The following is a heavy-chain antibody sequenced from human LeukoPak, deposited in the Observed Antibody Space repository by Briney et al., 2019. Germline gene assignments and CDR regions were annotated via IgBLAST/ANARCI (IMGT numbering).Heavy chain of an antibody. Sequence: GGSLRLSCAASGFTVSSNYMTWVRQAPGKGLEWVSSISSSSSYIYHADSVKGRFTISRDNAKNSLYLQMNSLRADDTAVYYCAREGGYCSGGSCYVPGYYYYMDVWGKGTTVTVSS. V-gene: IGHV3-21*01. CDR2: ISSSSSYI. J-gene: IGHJ6*03. CDR3: AREGGYCSGGSCYVPGYYYYMDV. CDR1: GFTVSSNY. D-gene: IGHD2-15*01.